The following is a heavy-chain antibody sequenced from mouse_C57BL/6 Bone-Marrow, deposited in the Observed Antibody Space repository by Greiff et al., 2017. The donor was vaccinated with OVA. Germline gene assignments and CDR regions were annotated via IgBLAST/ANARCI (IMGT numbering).Heavy chain of an antibody. V-gene: IGHV1-81*01. CDR3: ARGGRFAY. Sequence: QVQLKQSGAELARPGASVKLSCKASGYTFTSYGISWVKQRTGQGLEWIGEIYPRSGNTYYNEKFKGKATLTADKSSSTAYMELRSLTSEDSAVYFCARGGRFAYWGQGTLVTVSA. CDR2: IYPRSGNT. J-gene: IGHJ3*01. CDR1: GYTFTSYG. D-gene: IGHD3-3*01.